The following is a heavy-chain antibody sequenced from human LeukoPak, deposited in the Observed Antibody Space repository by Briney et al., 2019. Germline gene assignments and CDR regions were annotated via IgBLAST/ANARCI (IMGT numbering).Heavy chain of an antibody. CDR1: GYSFTISW. D-gene: IGHD6-6*01. CDR2: IYPGDSDT. V-gene: IGHV5-51*01. Sequence: GESLKISCMGSGYSFTISWISSVRQMCGNFLEWMGIIYPGDSDTRYSPSFQGQVTISADKSISTAYLQWSSLKASDTAMYYCARSSSWYYFDYWGQGTLVTVSS. CDR3: ARSSSWYYFDY. J-gene: IGHJ4*02.